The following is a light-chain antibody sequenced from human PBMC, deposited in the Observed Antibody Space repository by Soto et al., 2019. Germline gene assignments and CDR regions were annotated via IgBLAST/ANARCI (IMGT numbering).Light chain of an antibody. CDR2: AVS. V-gene: IGKV1-17*01. J-gene: IGKJ2*01. CDR3: LQSNILQPT. Sequence: DIQMTQSPSSLSASVGDRVTITCRSSQGIRNALAWYQQKPGKAPKRLIYAVSTLQSGVPSRFSGTGSGTEFTLIINSLQPDDFATYYCLQSNILQPTLGQGTKLEIK. CDR1: QGIRNA.